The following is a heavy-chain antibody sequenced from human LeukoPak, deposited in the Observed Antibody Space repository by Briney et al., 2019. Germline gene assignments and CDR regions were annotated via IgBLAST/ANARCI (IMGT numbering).Heavy chain of an antibody. J-gene: IGHJ5*02. D-gene: IGHD6-19*01. Sequence: GGSLRLSCEVSGFTVTSNYMTWVRQAPGKGLEWVSVIYSSRTTKYSDSVKGRFTISRDNSKNTLYLQMHSLRVEDTALYYCAKDRSSGLRGVGLDPWGQGALVTVSS. CDR3: AKDRSSGLRGVGLDP. CDR2: IYSSRTT. V-gene: IGHV3-53*01. CDR1: GFTVTSNY.